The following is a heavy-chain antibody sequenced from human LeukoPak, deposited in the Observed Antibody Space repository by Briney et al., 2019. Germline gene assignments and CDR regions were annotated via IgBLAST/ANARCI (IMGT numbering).Heavy chain of an antibody. CDR3: ARVTAAIYGFDF. D-gene: IGHD6-13*01. J-gene: IGHJ4*02. CDR2: ISGYNGNT. V-gene: IGHV1-18*01. CDR1: GYTFATYG. Sequence: ASVKVSXKASGYTFATYGISWVRQAPGQGLEWMGWISGYNGNTKYVQKLQGRVTMTTDTSTSTAYMELRSLRSDDTAVYYCARVTAAIYGFDFWGQGTLVTVSS.